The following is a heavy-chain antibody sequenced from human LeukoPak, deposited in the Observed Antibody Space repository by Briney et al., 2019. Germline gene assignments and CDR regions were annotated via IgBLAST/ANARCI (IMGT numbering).Heavy chain of an antibody. CDR1: GFTFSSYG. D-gene: IGHD5-18*01. CDR2: IKSKTDGGTT. CDR3: TTIRGYSYAFGP. Sequence: GGSLRLSCAASGFTFSSYGMSWVRQAPGKGLEWVGRIKSKTDGGTTDYAAPVKGRFTISRDDSKNTLFLQMNSLETEDTAVYYCTTIRGYSYAFGPWGQGTLVTVSS. V-gene: IGHV3-15*01. J-gene: IGHJ5*02.